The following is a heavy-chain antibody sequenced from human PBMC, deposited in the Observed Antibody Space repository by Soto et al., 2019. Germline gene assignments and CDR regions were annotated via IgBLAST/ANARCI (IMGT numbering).Heavy chain of an antibody. CDR3: ARETYYDFWSGGRVYYYYGMDV. Sequence: GASVKVSCKASGYTFASYAISWMRQAPGQGLEWMGWISAYNGNTNYAQKLQGRVTMTTDTSTSTAYMELRSLRSDDTAVYYCARETYYDFWSGGRVYYYYGMDVWGQGTTVTVSS. CDR1: GYTFASYA. D-gene: IGHD3-3*01. CDR2: ISAYNGNT. V-gene: IGHV1-18*01. J-gene: IGHJ6*02.